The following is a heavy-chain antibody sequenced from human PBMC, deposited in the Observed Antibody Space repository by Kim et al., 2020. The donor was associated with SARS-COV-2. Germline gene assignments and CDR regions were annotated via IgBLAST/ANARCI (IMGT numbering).Heavy chain of an antibody. Sequence: GGSLRLSCAASGFTFSNYWMHWVRQAPGKGLVWVSRINSDGSTISYADSVKGRFTISRDNAKSTLYLQMNSLRAEDTAVYYCAKRHYSGNYYYFDYWGQGNLVTVSS. V-gene: IGHV3-74*01. CDR3: AKRHYSGNYYYFDY. D-gene: IGHD1-26*01. CDR1: GFTFSNYW. J-gene: IGHJ4*02. CDR2: INSDGSTI.